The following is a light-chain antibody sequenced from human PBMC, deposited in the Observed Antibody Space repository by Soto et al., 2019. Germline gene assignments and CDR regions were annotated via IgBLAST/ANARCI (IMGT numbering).Light chain of an antibody. CDR3: QVYGGLPPIT. Sequence: EIVLTQSPVTLSLSPGEGATLSCRASQSISRDYLAWYQQKPGQAPRLLISGSSSRATGIPDRFSGSGSGTDFTLTIRRLEPEDFAVYYCQVYGGLPPITFGQGTRLEMK. CDR1: QSISRDY. V-gene: IGKV3-20*01. J-gene: IGKJ5*01. CDR2: GSS.